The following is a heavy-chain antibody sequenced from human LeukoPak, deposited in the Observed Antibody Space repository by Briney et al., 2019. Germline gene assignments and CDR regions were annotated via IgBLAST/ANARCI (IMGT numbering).Heavy chain of an antibody. J-gene: IGHJ5*02. CDR1: GYPFTTYY. CDR3: ARDGTSYTNPNNWFDP. CDR2: ISTYNGDT. D-gene: IGHD2-2*02. Sequence: GASVKVSCKASGYPFTTYYIKWVRQAPGQGLEWIGWISTYNGDTNYAQKFQGRVTMTAGTSADTAYMELTSLRSDDTAMYYCARDGTSYTNPNNWFDPWGQRTLVTVSS. V-gene: IGHV1-18*01.